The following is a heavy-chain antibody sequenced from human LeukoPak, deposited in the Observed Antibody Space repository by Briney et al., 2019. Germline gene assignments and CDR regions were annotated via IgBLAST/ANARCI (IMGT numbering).Heavy chain of an antibody. V-gene: IGHV3-43*02. CDR2: ISADGGST. CDR1: GINFADYA. Sequence: PGGSLSLSCVVSGINFADYAMHWVRQPPGKGLEWVSLISADGGSTFTADSVKGRFSISRDNSKNSLYLQMNSLRSEDTAMYYCAKESGKFDYGGQGTLVAVSS. J-gene: IGHJ4*02. CDR3: AKESGKFDY.